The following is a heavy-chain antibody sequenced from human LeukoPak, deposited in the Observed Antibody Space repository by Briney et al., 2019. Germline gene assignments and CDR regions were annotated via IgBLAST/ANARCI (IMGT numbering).Heavy chain of an antibody. Sequence: GSLRLSCAASGFTFSSNGMHWVRQAPGKGLEWVAVIPYDGSNKYYADSVKGRFTISRDNSKNTLYLQMNSLRAEDTAVYYCANSAELRGGLLDYWGQGTLVTVSS. CDR3: ANSAELRGGLLDY. CDR1: GFTFSSNG. CDR2: IPYDGSNK. V-gene: IGHV3-30*18. J-gene: IGHJ4*02. D-gene: IGHD2-15*01.